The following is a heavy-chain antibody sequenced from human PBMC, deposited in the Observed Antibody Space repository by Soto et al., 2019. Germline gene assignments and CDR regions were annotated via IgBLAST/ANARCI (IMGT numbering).Heavy chain of an antibody. J-gene: IGHJ4*02. Sequence: EVQLVESGGGLVQPGGSLRLSCTASGFTFSSYTMHWVRQAPGKGLEYLSAISGNGDSTYDADSVKGRFTISRDNSKNTLYLQMGSLRADDTAVYYCATKEGFDYWGQGTLVTVSS. CDR1: GFTFSSYT. CDR2: ISGNGDST. V-gene: IGHV3-64*07. CDR3: ATKEGFDY.